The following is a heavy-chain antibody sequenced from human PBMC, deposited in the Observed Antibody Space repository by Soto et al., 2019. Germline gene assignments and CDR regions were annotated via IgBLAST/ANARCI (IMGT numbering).Heavy chain of an antibody. J-gene: IGHJ6*03. CDR1: GYSFTSYY. D-gene: IGHD1-1*01. CDR2: INPSSGST. CDR3: VTTTRGYYSYYMDV. V-gene: IGHV1-46*03. Sequence: ASVKVSCKASGYSFTSYYLHWVRQAPGQGPEWMGIINPSSGSTRYAQKFQGRVTMTRDTSTSTAYMELSGLRSDDTAVYYCVTTTRGYYSYYMDVWGKGTTVTVSS.